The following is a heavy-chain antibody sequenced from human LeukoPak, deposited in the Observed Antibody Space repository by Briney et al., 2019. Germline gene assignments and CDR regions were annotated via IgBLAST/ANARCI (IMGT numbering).Heavy chain of an antibody. V-gene: IGHV3-53*01. Sequence: PGGSLRLSCAASGFTVSTNYMSWVRQAPGKGLEWVSVIYSADSAYYADSVRGRFTISRDSSKNTLYLQMNSLRADDTAVYYCAREVGGGATNYFDYWGQGTLVTVSS. CDR3: AREVGGGATNYFDY. J-gene: IGHJ4*02. CDR1: GFTVSTNY. D-gene: IGHD1-26*01. CDR2: IYSADSA.